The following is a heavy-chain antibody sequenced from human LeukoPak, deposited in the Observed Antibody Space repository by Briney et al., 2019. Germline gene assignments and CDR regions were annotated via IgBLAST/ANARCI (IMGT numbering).Heavy chain of an antibody. Sequence: GGSLRLSCAASGSTFSSYAMHWVRQAPGKGLEWVAVISYDGSNKYYADSVKGRFTISRDNSKNTLYLQMNSLRAEDTAVYYCARDYYGGSPFDYWGQGTLVTVSS. J-gene: IGHJ4*02. CDR3: ARDYYGGSPFDY. D-gene: IGHD4-23*01. V-gene: IGHV3-30-3*01. CDR1: GSTFSSYA. CDR2: ISYDGSNK.